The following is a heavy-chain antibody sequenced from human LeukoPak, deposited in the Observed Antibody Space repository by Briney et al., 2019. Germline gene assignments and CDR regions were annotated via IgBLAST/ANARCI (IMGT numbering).Heavy chain of an antibody. CDR3: ARVLLWFGELRTPGYNWFDP. V-gene: IGHV4-59*01. D-gene: IGHD3-10*01. J-gene: IGHJ5*02. CDR2: RDKSGWS. Sequence: SETLSLTCTVSGASIRSYYWSWIRQAPGKGLEWIGYRDKSGWSKFNPSLESRVSISVDTSKNQFSLKLSSVTAADTAVYYCARVLLWFGELRTPGYNWFDPWGQGTLVTVSS. CDR1: GASIRSYY.